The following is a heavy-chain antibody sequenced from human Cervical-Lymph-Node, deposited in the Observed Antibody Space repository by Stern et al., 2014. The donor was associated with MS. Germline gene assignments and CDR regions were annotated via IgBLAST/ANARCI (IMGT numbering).Heavy chain of an antibody. CDR1: GFPVSASY. Sequence: EVQLVESGGGLVQPGGSLRLSCEASGFPVSASYINWVRQAPGQGLEWVSRIHTIGTTHYADSVKGRFTIARANAKNALYLQMDSLRVEDTAVYYCAREIAGRRFEDWGRGTLVAVSP. J-gene: IGHJ4*02. V-gene: IGHV3-66*01. CDR3: AREIAGRRFED. D-gene: IGHD6-6*01. CDR2: IHTIGTT.